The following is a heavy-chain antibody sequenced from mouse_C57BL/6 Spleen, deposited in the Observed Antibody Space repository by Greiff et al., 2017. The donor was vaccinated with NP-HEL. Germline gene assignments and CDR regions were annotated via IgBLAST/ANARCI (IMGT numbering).Heavy chain of an antibody. CDR1: GYTFPSYW. V-gene: IGHV1-53*01. Sequence: QVQLQQPGAELVQPGASVKLSCKASGYTFPSYWMPWVQQRPGQGLEWIGTINPSNGGTNYTEKFKSKATLTVDKSSSTAYMQLSSLTSEDSEVYDLAKCLGHLDYALDYWGQGTSVTVSS. CDR3: AKCLGHLDYALDY. CDR2: INPSNGGT. J-gene: IGHJ4*01. D-gene: IGHD4-1*01.